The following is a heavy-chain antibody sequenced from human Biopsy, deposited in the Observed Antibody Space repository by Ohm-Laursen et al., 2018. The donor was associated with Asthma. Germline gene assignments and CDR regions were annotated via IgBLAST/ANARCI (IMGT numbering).Heavy chain of an antibody. CDR3: ARDPGGFDP. CDR2: IRPHTGDT. D-gene: IGHD3-10*01. J-gene: IGHJ5*02. V-gene: IGHV1-18*01. Sequence: SVKVSCKASGYTFTNYALNWVRQAPGQGLEWMGWIRPHTGDTNYAQMLRGRVAMTTDTSTSTAYMELRGLRSDDTAVYYCARDPGGFDPWGQGTLVTVSS. CDR1: GYTFTNYA.